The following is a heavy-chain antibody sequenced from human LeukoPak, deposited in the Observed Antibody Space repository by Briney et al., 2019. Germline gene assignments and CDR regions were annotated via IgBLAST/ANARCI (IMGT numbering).Heavy chain of an antibody. D-gene: IGHD3-3*01. CDR1: GFTFSSYG. V-gene: IGHV3-30*02. Sequence: GGSLRLSCAASGFTFSSYGMHWVRQAPGKGLEWVAFIRYDVSNKYYADSVKGRFTISRDNSKNTLYLQMNSLRAEDTAVYYCAKDPLYYDFWSGYSSHFDYWGQGTLVTVSS. CDR3: AKDPLYYDFWSGYSSHFDY. J-gene: IGHJ4*02. CDR2: IRYDVSNK.